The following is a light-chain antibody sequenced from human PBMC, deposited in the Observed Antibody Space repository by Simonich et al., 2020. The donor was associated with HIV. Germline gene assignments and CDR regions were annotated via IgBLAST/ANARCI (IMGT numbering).Light chain of an antibody. CDR2: EVS. CDR3: SSYAGSNNLV. V-gene: IGLV2-8*01. J-gene: IGLJ2*01. CDR1: SRDIGAFNY. Sequence: QSALTQPPSASGSPGQPVTISCTVTSRDIGAFNYVSWYQQHPGKAPKLMIYEVSRRPSGVRDRFSGSKSGNPASLTVSGLQAEDESDYYCSSYAGSNNLVFGGGTKLTVL.